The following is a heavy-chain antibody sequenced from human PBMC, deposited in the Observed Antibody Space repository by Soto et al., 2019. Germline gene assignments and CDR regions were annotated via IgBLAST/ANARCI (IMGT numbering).Heavy chain of an antibody. CDR2: FDPEDGET. Sequence: ASVKVFCKVSGYTLTELSMHWVRQAPGKGLEWMGGFDPEDGETIYAQKFQGRVTMTEDTSTDTAYMELSSLRSGDTAVYYCATDDERPENGMDVWGQGTTVTVSS. J-gene: IGHJ6*02. V-gene: IGHV1-24*01. CDR3: ATDDERPENGMDV. CDR1: GYTLTELS.